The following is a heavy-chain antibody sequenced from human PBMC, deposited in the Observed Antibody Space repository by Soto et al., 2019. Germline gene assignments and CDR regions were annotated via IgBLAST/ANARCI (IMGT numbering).Heavy chain of an antibody. V-gene: IGHV1-18*01. D-gene: IGHD6-19*01. J-gene: IGHJ6*03. Sequence: QDQLVQSGVEVKKPGASVKVSCKASGYSFTNYGITRVRQAPGQGFEWMGWISAYNGNTNYAQKFQGRVTMTTDASTSTAYLELRSLRSDDTAVYYCARDRGVAPPVAGNTHYYYYMDVWGKGTTVTVSS. CDR1: GYSFTNYG. CDR2: ISAYNGNT. CDR3: ARDRGVAPPVAGNTHYYYYMDV.